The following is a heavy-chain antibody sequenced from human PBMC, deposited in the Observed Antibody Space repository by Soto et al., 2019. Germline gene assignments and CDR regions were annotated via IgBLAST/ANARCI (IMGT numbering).Heavy chain of an antibody. Sequence: EVQLLESGGGLVQPGGSLRLSCAASGFTFSSYAMSWVRQAPGKGLEWVSAISGSGGSTYYADSVKGRFTISRDNSKNTLYLQMNSLRPEDTAVYYCAVVPGYNWIKGPQAIWGQGTMVTVSS. J-gene: IGHJ3*02. CDR2: ISGSGGST. CDR1: GFTFSSYA. V-gene: IGHV3-23*01. CDR3: AVVPGYNWIKGPQAI. D-gene: IGHD1-20*01.